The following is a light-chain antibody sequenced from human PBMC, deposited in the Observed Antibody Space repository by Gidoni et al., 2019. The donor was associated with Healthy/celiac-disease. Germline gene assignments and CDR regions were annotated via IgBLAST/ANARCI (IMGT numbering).Light chain of an antibody. CDR1: QSVLYSSNNKNY. CDR3: QQYYSTPWT. CDR2: WAS. J-gene: IGKJ1*01. V-gene: IGKV4-1*01. Sequence: DIVMTQSPDSLAVPLGERATINFKSSQSVLYSSNNKNYLAWYQQKPGQPPKLLIYWASTRESGVPDRFSGSGSGTDFTLTISSLQAEDVAVYYCQQYYSTPWTFGQGTKVEIK.